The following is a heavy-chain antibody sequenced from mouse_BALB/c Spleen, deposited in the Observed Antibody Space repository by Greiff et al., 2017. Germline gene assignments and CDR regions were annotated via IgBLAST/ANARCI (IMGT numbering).Heavy chain of an antibody. V-gene: IGHV5-6-5*01. CDR2: ISSGGST. J-gene: IGHJ4*01. D-gene: IGHD1-1*01. CDR1: GFTFSSYA. CDR3: ARGPLSSSYNYYAMDY. Sequence: ESGGGLVKPGGSLKLSCAASGFTFSSYAMSWVRQTPEKRLEWVASISSGGSTYYPDSVKGRFTISRDNARNILYLQMSSLRSEDTAMYYCARGPLSSSYNYYAMDYWGQGTSVTVSS.